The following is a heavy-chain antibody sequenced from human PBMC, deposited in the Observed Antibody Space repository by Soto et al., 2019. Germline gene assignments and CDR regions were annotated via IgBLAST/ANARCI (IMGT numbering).Heavy chain of an antibody. D-gene: IGHD2-2*01. CDR2: IKSIPDGGTT. CDR1: GFSFNNAW. V-gene: IGHV3-15*01. Sequence: GGSLRLSCAASGFSFNNAWMSWVRQAPGKGLEWVGRIKSIPDGGTTNYAAPVKGRFTISRDDSKNTLYLQMNSLKTEDTAVYYCTTDSADIVVVPATYGMVVWGQGTTVTVSS. J-gene: IGHJ6*02. CDR3: TTDSADIVVVPATYGMVV.